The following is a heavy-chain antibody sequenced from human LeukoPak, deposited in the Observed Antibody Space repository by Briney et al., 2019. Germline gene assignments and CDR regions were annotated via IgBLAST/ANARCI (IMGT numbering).Heavy chain of an antibody. CDR2: ISYDGSNK. J-gene: IGHJ4*02. CDR3: ARDVPEWELGY. CDR1: GFMFSDYG. V-gene: IGHV3-30*19. Sequence: GGSLRLSCEASGFMFSDYGMHWVRQAPGKGLEWVAVISYDGSNKYYADSVKGRFTISRDNSKNTLYLQMNSLRAEDTAVYYCARDVPEWELGYWGQGTLVTVSS. D-gene: IGHD1-26*01.